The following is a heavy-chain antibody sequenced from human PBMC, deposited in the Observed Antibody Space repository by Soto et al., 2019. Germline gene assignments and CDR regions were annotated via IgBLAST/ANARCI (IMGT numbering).Heavy chain of an antibody. Sequence: PGESLKISCKGSGYSFTSYWIGWVRQMPGKGLEWMGIIYPGDSDTRYSPSFQGQVTISADKSISTAYLQWSSLKASDTAMYYCQRLAINMVRGVIFEHYFEYWGQGTLVTVSS. CDR1: GYSFTSYW. J-gene: IGHJ4*02. CDR3: QRLAINMVRGVIFEHYFEY. D-gene: IGHD3-10*01. V-gene: IGHV5-51*01. CDR2: IYPGDSDT.